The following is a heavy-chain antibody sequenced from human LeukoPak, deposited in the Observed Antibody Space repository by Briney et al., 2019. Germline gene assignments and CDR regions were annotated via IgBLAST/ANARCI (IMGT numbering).Heavy chain of an antibody. CDR3: ARSAYYGSGKRGMDV. CDR1: GFTFSDCA. V-gene: IGHV3-30-3*01. CDR2: ISSDGNNK. J-gene: IGHJ6*02. Sequence: GGSLRLSCTASGFTFSDCAMHWVRQAPGKGLEWVAVISSDGNNKYYADSVRGRFTISRDNSKKTLYLQMNSLRPDDAAVYYCARSAYYGSGKRGMDVWGQGTTVTVSS. D-gene: IGHD3-10*01.